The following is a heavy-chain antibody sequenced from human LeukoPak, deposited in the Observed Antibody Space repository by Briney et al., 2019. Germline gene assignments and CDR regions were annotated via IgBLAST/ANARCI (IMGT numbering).Heavy chain of an antibody. CDR2: ISASDGTT. CDR1: GYSFSIYG. J-gene: IGHJ4*02. Sequence: ASVQVSCKASGYSFSIYGITWARQAPGQGLEYLGWISASDGTTNYAQKVQDRVAMTTDTSTSTAYLELTSLTSDDTAVYFCARASDTSWPFDFWGQGTKVTVSS. V-gene: IGHV1-18*01. D-gene: IGHD2-2*01. CDR3: ARASDTSWPFDF.